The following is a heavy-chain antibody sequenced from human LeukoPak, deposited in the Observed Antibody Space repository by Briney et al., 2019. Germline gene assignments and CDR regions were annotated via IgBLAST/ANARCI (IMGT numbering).Heavy chain of an antibody. J-gene: IGHJ6*03. V-gene: IGHV1-46*03. CDR3: AREVGATNSYYYYYMDV. CDR2: INPSGGST. D-gene: IGHD1-26*01. CDR1: GYTSTSYY. Sequence: ASVKVSCKASGYTSTSYYMHWVRQAPGQGLEWMGIINPSGGSTSYAQKFQGRVTMTRDTSTSTVYMELSSLRSEDTAVYYCAREVGATNSYYYYYMDVWGKGTTVTVSS.